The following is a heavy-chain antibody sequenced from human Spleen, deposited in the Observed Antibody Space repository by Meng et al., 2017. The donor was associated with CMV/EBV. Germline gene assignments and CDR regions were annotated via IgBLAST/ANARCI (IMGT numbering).Heavy chain of an antibody. CDR3: ARDRFGKTKPLGN. J-gene: IGHJ4*02. D-gene: IGHD3-16*01. Sequence: KASGYPFNRFNIHWVRQAPGQGLEWMGSISGFNGETHYAQKVQDRVTMTIETSTTTAYMELRSLRFDDTAVYYCARDRFGKTKPLGNWGPGTLVTVSS. V-gene: IGHV1-18*01. CDR2: ISGFNGET. CDR1: GYPFNRFN.